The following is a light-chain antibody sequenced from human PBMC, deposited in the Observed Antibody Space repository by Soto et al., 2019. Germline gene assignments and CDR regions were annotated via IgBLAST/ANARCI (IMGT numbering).Light chain of an antibody. CDR1: QSIRHY. CDR3: QHHNSYSQT. J-gene: IGKJ1*01. V-gene: IGKV1-5*01. Sequence: IQMTQSPPTLSASVGDRVTITCRASQSIRHYLAWYQQLPGKAPKLLIYGASTLQSGVPSRFSGSGSGTEFTLTISRLQPDDFGTYFCQHHNSYSQTFGQGTKVEIK. CDR2: GAS.